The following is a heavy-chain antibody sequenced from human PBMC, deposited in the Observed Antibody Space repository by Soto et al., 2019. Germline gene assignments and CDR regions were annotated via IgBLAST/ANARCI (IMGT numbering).Heavy chain of an antibody. CDR2: INHRGVT. J-gene: IGHJ4*02. CDR3: GRGMGRVPPRGN. CDR1: GVSFSNYY. Sequence: QVQLQQWGAGLLKPSETLSLTCAVYGVSFSNYYWVWIRQSPGKGLEWIGEINHRGVTNYKPSLKSRVSIFVDTSKNQFSLRLTSVTAADSAVYYCGRGMGRVPPRGNWGQGTPVSVSS. V-gene: IGHV4-34*01. D-gene: IGHD3-10*01.